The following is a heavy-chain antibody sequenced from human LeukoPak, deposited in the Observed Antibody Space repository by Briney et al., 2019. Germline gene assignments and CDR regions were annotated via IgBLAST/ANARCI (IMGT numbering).Heavy chain of an antibody. Sequence: SETLSLTCTVSDASVTTYSWSWLRQPAGKGLEWIGRVYSSGAPKYNPSLKSRVTISADTSKNQFSLKLPSVTAADTAVYYRARDHYGSGSYKAYFDYWGHGIQVTVSS. CDR3: ARDHYGSGSYKAYFDY. J-gene: IGHJ4*01. CDR2: VYSSGAP. CDR1: DASVTTYS. V-gene: IGHV4-4*07. D-gene: IGHD3-10*01.